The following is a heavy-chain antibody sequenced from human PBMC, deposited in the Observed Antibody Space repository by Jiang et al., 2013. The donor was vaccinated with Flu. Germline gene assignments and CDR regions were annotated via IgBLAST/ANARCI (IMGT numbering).Heavy chain of an antibody. Sequence: GPGLVKPSQTLSLTCTVSGASISSGGYYWNWIRQPPGKGLEWIGYIYYSGTTNRNPSLKSRVSMSVDTSKNQFSLKLSSVTAADTAVYYCARERSADTAMLSFDPWGQGTLVTVSS. J-gene: IGHJ5*02. CDR1: GASISSGGYY. V-gene: IGHV4-30-4*01. CDR3: ARERSADTAMLSFDP. CDR2: IYYSGTT. D-gene: IGHD5-18*01.